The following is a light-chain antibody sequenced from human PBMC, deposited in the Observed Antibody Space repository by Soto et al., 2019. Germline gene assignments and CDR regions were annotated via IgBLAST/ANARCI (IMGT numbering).Light chain of an antibody. CDR1: QNVGTY. CDR3: QQCSKWPMYT. V-gene: IGKV3-11*01. Sequence: EIVLTQSPDTLSLSPGERATLSCRASQNVGTYLTWFQQKPGQAPRRLIYDASTRVSGVPARFSGSGSGTDFTLTLISLEPEDHAVYYCQQCSKWPMYTFDQGTKLEIK. CDR2: DAS. J-gene: IGKJ2*01.